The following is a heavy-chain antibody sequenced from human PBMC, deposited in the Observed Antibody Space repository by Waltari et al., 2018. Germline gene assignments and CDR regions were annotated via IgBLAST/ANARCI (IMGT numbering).Heavy chain of an antibody. D-gene: IGHD3-22*01. CDR1: GFTFNTFT. CDR3: ARDYYDSSGFDY. J-gene: IGHJ4*02. Sequence: EVQLVESGGGLVKPGGSLRLSCAASGFTFNTFTMNWVRQAPGKGRGWVSSISSAGSNIYYTDSVRGRFTISRDNAQNSLYLQMNSLRAGDTAVYYCARDYYDSSGFDYWGQGTLVTVSS. CDR2: ISSAGSNI. V-gene: IGHV3-21*02.